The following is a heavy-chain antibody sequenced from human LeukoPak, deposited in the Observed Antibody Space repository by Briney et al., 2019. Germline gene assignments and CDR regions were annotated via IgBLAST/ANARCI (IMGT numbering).Heavy chain of an antibody. Sequence: GRSLRLSCAASGFTFSSYAMHWVRQAPGKGLEWVAVISYDGSNKYYADSVKDRFTISRDNSKNTLYLQMNSLRAEDTAVYYCAKDLTTGTLSFDYWGQGTLVTVSS. CDR2: ISYDGSNK. J-gene: IGHJ4*02. CDR3: AKDLTTGTLSFDY. D-gene: IGHD1-1*01. V-gene: IGHV3-30-3*01. CDR1: GFTFSSYA.